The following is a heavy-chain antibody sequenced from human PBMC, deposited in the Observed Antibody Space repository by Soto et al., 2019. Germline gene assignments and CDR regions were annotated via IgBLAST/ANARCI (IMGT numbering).Heavy chain of an antibody. Sequence: PSGSLRLTCVFYGRSYSGYHWSSIRQPPGKGLEWIGEIKHSGSTNYNPSLKSRVTISVDTSKNQFSLKLSSVTAADTAVYSCAGGGRTTVTYFDYQGQGTRV. CDR2: IKHSGST. CDR1: GRSYSGYH. CDR3: AGGGRTTVTYFDY. V-gene: IGHV4-34*01. D-gene: IGHD4-17*01. J-gene: IGHJ4*02.